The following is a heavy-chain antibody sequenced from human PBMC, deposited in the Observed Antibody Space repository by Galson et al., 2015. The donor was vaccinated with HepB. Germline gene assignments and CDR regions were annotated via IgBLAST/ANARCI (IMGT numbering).Heavy chain of an antibody. CDR3: TTDPYWATVTTFFHFH. V-gene: IGHV3-15*01. Sequence: SLRLSCAASGFTFSNAWMSWVRQAPGKGLEWVGRIKSKTDGGTTDYAAPVKGRFTISRDDSKNTLYLQMNSLKTEDTAVYYCTTDPYWATVTTFFHFHWGQGTLVTVSS. CDR2: IKSKTDGGTT. J-gene: IGHJ4*02. CDR1: GFTFSNAW. D-gene: IGHD4-17*01.